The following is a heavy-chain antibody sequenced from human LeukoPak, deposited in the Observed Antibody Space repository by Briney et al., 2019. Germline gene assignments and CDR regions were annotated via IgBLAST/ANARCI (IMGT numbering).Heavy chain of an antibody. D-gene: IGHD1-1*01. V-gene: IGHV3-30*02. CDR2: IRYDGSNK. J-gene: IGHJ4*02. CDR3: AKDGTLGGYFDY. Sequence: PGGSLRLSCAASGFTFSSYAMSWVRQAPGKGLEWVAFIRYDGSNKYYADSVKGRFTISRDNSKNTLYLQMNSLRAEDTAVYYCAKDGTLGGYFDYWGQGTLVTVSS. CDR1: GFTFSSYA.